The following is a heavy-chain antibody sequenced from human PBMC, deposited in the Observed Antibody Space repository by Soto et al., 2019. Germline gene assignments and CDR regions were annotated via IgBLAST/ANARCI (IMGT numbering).Heavy chain of an antibody. J-gene: IGHJ4*02. D-gene: IGHD6-19*01. CDR1: GGSVSSGSYY. V-gene: IGHV4-61*01. CDR3: ARDGSFVAGTVSD. Sequence: KPSETLSLTCTVSGGSVSSGSYYWSWIRQPPGKGLEWIGYIYYSGSTNYNPSLKSRVTISVDTSKNQFSLKLSSVTAADTAVYYCARDGSFVAGTVSDGGQGTLVTVSS. CDR2: IYYSGST.